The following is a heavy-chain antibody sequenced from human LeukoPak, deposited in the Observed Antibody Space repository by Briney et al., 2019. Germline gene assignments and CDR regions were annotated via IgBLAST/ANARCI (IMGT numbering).Heavy chain of an antibody. CDR3: ARGSVTGDYFDY. J-gene: IGHJ4*02. D-gene: IGHD2-21*02. CDR1: GGSFSGYY. Sequence: SETLSLTCVVYGGSFSGYYWSWIRQPPGKGLEWIGEINHSGSTNYNPSLKSRVTISVDTSKNQFSLKLSSVTAADTAVYYCARGSVTGDYFDYWGQGTLVTVSS. CDR2: INHSGST. V-gene: IGHV4-34*01.